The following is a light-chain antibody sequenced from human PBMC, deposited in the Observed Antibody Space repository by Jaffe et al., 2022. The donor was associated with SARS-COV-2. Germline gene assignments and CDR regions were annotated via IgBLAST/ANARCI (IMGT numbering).Light chain of an antibody. V-gene: IGLV1-44*01. J-gene: IGLJ2*01. CDR1: SSNIGSNV. CDR2: DDD. CDR3: AAWDDSLNGVV. Sequence: QSVLPQPPSASGTPGQRVTISGSGSSSNIGSNVVSWYQHVAGTAPKLLIYDDDRRPPGVPDRFSGSKSGTSASLAISGLQSEDEADYYCAAWDDSLNGVVFGGGTKLTVL.